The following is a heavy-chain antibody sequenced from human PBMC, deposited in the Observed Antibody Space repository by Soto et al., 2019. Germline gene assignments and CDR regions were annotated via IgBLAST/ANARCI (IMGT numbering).Heavy chain of an antibody. Sequence: PSETLSLTCTVSGGSITSTTYYWGWIRQPPGKGLEWIGSIYYGGSTYYNPSLKSRVTISVDTSGTQFSLKLSSVTAADTAVYYCARPMGSSFDFDYWGQGTLVTVSS. V-gene: IGHV4-39*01. J-gene: IGHJ4*02. CDR1: GGSITSTTYY. CDR3: ARPMGSSFDFDY. D-gene: IGHD6-13*01. CDR2: IYYGGST.